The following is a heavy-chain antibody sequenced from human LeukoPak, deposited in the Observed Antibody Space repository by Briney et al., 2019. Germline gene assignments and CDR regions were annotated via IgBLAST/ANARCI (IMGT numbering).Heavy chain of an antibody. CDR2: INTISGGT. D-gene: IGHD6-19*01. J-gene: IGHJ4*01. V-gene: IGHV1-2*02. CDR3: ARGREVAGTVGY. Sequence: GASVKVSCKASGYTFTSYYIHWVRQAPGQGLEWIGWINTISGGTNYAQKFQGRVTMTRDTSISTPYMELSRLTSDDTAVYYCARGREVAGTVGYWGHGTLVTVSS. CDR1: GYTFTSYY.